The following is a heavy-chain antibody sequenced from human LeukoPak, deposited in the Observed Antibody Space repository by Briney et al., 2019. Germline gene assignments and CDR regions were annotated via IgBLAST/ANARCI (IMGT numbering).Heavy chain of an antibody. Sequence: PGGSLRLSCVASGFTFSSYGMSWVRQAPGKGLEWVAVISYDGSNKYYADSVKGRFTISRDNSKNTLYLQMNSLRAEDTAVYYCARVRYDDYYYYGMDVWGQGTTVTVSS. V-gene: IGHV3-30*03. CDR2: ISYDGSNK. CDR1: GFTFSSYG. D-gene: IGHD3-16*01. CDR3: ARVRYDDYYYYGMDV. J-gene: IGHJ6*02.